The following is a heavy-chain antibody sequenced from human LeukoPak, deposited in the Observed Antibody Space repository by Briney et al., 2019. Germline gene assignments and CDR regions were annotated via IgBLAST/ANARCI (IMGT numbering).Heavy chain of an antibody. CDR1: GGSISSYY. V-gene: IGHV4-59*12. J-gene: IGHJ5*02. CDR3: AREGIAAAGGSWFDP. D-gene: IGHD6-13*01. Sequence: SETLSLTCTVSGGSISSYYWSWIRQPAGKGLEWIGYIYYSGSTNYNPSLKSRVTISVDTSKNQFSLKLSSVTAADTAVYYCAREGIAAAGGSWFDPWGQGTLVTVSS. CDR2: IYYSGST.